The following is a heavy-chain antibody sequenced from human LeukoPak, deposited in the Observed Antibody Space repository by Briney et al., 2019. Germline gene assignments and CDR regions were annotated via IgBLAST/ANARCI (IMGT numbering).Heavy chain of an antibody. CDR1: GGSISSGDYY. V-gene: IGHV4-30-4*01. CDR2: IYYSRST. Sequence: PSQTLSLTCTVSGGSISSGDYYWNWIRQPPGKGLEWIGYIYYSRSTSYSPSLKGRLTISVDTSKNQFSLKLSSVTAADTAVYYCARDGYNSGYFDYWGQGTLVTVSS. CDR3: ARDGYNSGYFDY. J-gene: IGHJ4*02. D-gene: IGHD5-24*01.